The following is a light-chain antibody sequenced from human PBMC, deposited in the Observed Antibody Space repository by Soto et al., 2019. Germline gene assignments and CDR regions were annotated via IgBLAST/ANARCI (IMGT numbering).Light chain of an antibody. J-gene: IGLJ1*01. CDR2: RNN. Sequence: QSVLTQPPSASGTPGQRVTISCSGSSSSIGSNYVYWYQQLPGTAPKLLIYRNNQRPSGVPDRFSGSKSGTSASLAISGLRSEDEADYYCAAWYDSLSGYVFANGTKVTVL. V-gene: IGLV1-47*01. CDR1: SSSIGSNY. CDR3: AAWYDSLSGYV.